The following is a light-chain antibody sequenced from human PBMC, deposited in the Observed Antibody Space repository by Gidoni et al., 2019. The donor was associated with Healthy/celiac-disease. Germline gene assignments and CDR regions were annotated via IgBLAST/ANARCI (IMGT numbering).Light chain of an antibody. CDR3: QSYDSSLSGSV. V-gene: IGLV1-40*01. CDR1: SSNIGAGYD. Sequence: QSVLTQPPSVSGAPGQMVTISCTGSSSNIGAGYDVHWYQQLPGTAPKLLIYGNSHRPSGVPDRFSGSKSGTSASLAIPGLQAEDEADYYCQSYDSSLSGSVFGGGTKLTVL. J-gene: IGLJ2*01. CDR2: GNS.